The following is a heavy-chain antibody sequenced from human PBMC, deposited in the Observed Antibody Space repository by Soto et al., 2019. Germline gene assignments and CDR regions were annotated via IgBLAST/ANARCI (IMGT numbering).Heavy chain of an antibody. J-gene: IGHJ6*02. Sequence: PGESLKISCEGSGFSFSEYKIGWVRQMPGKGLEWMGIINPGDSDTRYSPSFQGQVTISADKSISTAYLQWSTLKASDTATYYWATSYGDSYYYYYGMDVWGQGTTVTVS. CDR1: GFSFSEYK. CDR2: INPGDSDT. V-gene: IGHV5-51*01. D-gene: IGHD4-17*01. CDR3: ATSYGDSYYYYYGMDV.